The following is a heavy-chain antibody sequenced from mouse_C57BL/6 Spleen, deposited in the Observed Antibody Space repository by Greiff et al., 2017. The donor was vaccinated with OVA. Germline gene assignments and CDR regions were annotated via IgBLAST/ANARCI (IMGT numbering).Heavy chain of an antibody. CDR1: GFTFRDYG. J-gene: IGHJ1*03. CDR3: ARILSYFEV. Sequence: EVQLVESGGGLVKPGGSLKLSCAASGFTFRDYGLHWVRQAPETGLEWVAFISSGSSTICYSDTVTGRFTISSDNAKQTLCLQMTSLRSEDTAMYYCARILSYFEVWGTGTAVTVSA. V-gene: IGHV5-17*01. CDR2: ISSGSSTI.